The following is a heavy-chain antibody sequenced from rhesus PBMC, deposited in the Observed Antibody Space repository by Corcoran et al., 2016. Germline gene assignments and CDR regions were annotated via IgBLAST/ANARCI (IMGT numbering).Heavy chain of an antibody. CDR3: ATTLTVTTSWYFDL. D-gene: IGHD4-23*01. Sequence: EVQLVQSGAEVKRPGESLRISCKTSGYSFTSSWISWVRQMPGKGLEWMGSIYPGDSDTRYNPSFQGQVTISADKSISTADLQWSRLKASDTATYYCATTLTVTTSWYFDLWGPGTPITISS. CDR2: IYPGDSDT. J-gene: IGHJ2*01. CDR1: GYSFTSSW. V-gene: IGHV5S1*01.